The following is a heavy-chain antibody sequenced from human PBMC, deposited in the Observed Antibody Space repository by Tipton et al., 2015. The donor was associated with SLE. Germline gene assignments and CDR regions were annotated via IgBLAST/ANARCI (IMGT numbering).Heavy chain of an antibody. CDR3: AEGHGGGDCYGLDF. J-gene: IGHJ4*02. Sequence: SLRLSCAASGFTFSSYGMHWVRQAPGKGLEWVAVIRYDGSNKYYADSVKGRFTISRDNSKNTLYLQMNSLRAEDTGVNYCAEGHGGGDCYGLDFWGQGTLVTVSS. CDR2: IRYDGSNK. CDR1: GFTFSSYG. V-gene: IGHV3-33*06. D-gene: IGHD2-21*01.